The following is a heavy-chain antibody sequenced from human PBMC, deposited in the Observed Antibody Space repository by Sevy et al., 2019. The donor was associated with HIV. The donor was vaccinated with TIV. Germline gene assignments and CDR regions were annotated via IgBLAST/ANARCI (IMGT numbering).Heavy chain of an antibody. CDR3: ARVSSIYYDRGYYYAMDV. Sequence: GGSLRLSCAASRFTFSSYSMSWVRQAPGKGLEWVANINQDGGEKYHMDSVKGRFTISRDNAKNSLYLQMNSLRAEDSAVYFCARVSSIYYDRGYYYAMDVWGQGTTVTVSS. D-gene: IGHD3-22*01. CDR2: INQDGGEK. CDR1: RFTFSSYS. V-gene: IGHV3-7*01. J-gene: IGHJ6*02.